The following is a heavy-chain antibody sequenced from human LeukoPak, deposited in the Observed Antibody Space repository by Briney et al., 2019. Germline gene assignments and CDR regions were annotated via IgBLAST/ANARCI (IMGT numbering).Heavy chain of an antibody. J-gene: IGHJ4*02. CDR1: GGSISSSSYY. CDR2: IYYSGST. V-gene: IGHV4-39*01. CDR3: ARRPHYYDSSGSYYFDY. Sequence: SETLPLTCTVSGGSISSSSYYWGWIRQPPGKGLEWIGSIYYSGSTYYNPSLKSRVTISVDTSKNQFSLKLSSVTAADTAVYYCARRPHYYDSSGSYYFDYWGQGTLVTVSS. D-gene: IGHD3-22*01.